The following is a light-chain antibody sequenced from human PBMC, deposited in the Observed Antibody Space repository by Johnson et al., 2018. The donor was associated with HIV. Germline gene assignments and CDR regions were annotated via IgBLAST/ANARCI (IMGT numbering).Light chain of an antibody. CDR1: SSNIGNNY. V-gene: IGLV1-51*01. Sequence: QSVLTQPPSVSAAPGQKVTISCSGSSSNIGNNYVSWYQQLPGTAPKLLIYDNNKRPSGIPDRFSGSKSGTSATLGITGLQTGDEADYYCGTWYSSLRVVGVFVTGIKVTVL. CDR2: DNN. CDR3: GTWYSSLRVVGV. J-gene: IGLJ1*01.